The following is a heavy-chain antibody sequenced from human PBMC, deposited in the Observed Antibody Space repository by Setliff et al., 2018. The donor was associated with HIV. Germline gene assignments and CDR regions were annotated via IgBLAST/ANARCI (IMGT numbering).Heavy chain of an antibody. CDR2: ISFDGSNK. V-gene: IGHV3-30*18. J-gene: IGHJ4*02. D-gene: IGHD4-17*01. CDR3: VKDMGYGDASDFDY. Sequence: GGSLRLSCTASGFTFSSHDMHWVRQAPGKGLEWVAVISFDGSNKYYADSVKGRFTISRDNSKKTLYLQMNSLRAEDTALYYCVKDMGYGDASDFDYWGQGTLVTVSS. CDR1: GFTFSSHD.